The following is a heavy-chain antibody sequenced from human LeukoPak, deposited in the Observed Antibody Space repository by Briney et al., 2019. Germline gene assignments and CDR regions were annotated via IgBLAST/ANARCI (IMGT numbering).Heavy chain of an antibody. D-gene: IGHD2-15*01. CDR3: ARGGRSYYHYGMDV. Sequence: PSQTLSLTCSVSGGSINSHAYYWSWVRQHPGKGLEWIGYIYYSGGTYYNPSLKSRITISVDTSENQFSLKLSSVTAADTAVYYCARGGRSYYHYGMDVWGQGTTVTVSS. CDR2: IYYSGGT. J-gene: IGHJ6*02. V-gene: IGHV4-31*03. CDR1: GGSINSHAYY.